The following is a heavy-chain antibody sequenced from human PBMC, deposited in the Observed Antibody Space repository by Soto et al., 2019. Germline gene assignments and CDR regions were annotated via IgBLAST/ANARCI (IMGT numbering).Heavy chain of an antibody. CDR2: IKSKTDGGTT. CDR1: GFTFSNAW. D-gene: IGHD6-13*01. J-gene: IGHJ4*02. CDR3: TTDSDGYSSSWYSYFDY. Sequence: EVQLVESGGGLVKPGGSLRLSCAASGFTFSNAWMSWVRQAPGKGLEWVGRIKSKTDGGTTDYAAPVKGRFTISRDDSKNTLYLQMNSLKTEDTAVYCCTTDSDGYSSSWYSYFDYWGQGTLVTVSS. V-gene: IGHV3-15*01.